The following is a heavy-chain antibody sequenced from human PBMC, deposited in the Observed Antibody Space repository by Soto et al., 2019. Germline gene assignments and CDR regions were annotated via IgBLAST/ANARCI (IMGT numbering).Heavy chain of an antibody. D-gene: IGHD4-17*01. Sequence: QVQLVQSGAEVKKPGASVKVSCKASGYTFTSYDINWVRQATGQGLEYLGWMNPNSGNTAYVQKSQGRVTMTWDTPITTVYMELSRLRSQHTAVYLCARGIKYGAYSRWFDRWAQGTLVTVSS. V-gene: IGHV1-8*01. CDR1: GYTFTSYD. CDR3: ARGIKYGAYSRWFDR. CDR2: MNPNSGNT. J-gene: IGHJ5*02.